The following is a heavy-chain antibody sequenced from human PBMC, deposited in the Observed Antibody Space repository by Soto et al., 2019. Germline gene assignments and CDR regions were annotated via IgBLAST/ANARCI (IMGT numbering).Heavy chain of an antibody. Sequence: ASETLSLTCTVSGCAISSGCYYWSWIRQHPGKGLEWIGYIYYSGCTYYNPSLKSRVTISVDTSKNQFALKLSSVTAADTGGYYCARAWGSGSFDIWGQGTMVTVSS. CDR3: ARAWGSGSFDI. CDR2: IYYSGCT. J-gene: IGHJ3*02. D-gene: IGHD3-10*01. CDR1: GCAISSGCYY. V-gene: IGHV4-31*03.